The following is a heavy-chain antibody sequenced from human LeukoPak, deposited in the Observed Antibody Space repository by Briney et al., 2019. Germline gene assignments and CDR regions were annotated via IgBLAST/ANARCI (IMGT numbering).Heavy chain of an antibody. Sequence: GGSLRLSCAASGFALTSYAMSWVRQAPGKGLEWVSGFTGRGDATDYADSVKGRFTISRDNSKNTLSLQMNSLRAEDTAVYYCAKVYASGWSYFDYWGQGTLVTVSS. V-gene: IGHV3-23*01. CDR3: AKVYASGWSYFDY. D-gene: IGHD6-19*01. CDR1: GFALTSYA. CDR2: FTGRGDAT. J-gene: IGHJ4*02.